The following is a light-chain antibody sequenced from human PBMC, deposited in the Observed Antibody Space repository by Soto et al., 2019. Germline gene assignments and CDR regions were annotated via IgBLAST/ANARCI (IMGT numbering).Light chain of an antibody. CDR1: KSVSSN. V-gene: IGKV3-15*01. J-gene: IGKJ1*01. CDR3: QQYNNWPLT. CDR2: DAS. Sequence: EIAMTQSPATLSVSPGERATLSCRASKSVSSNLAWYQQKAGLAPRLLIYDASTRATDIPARFSGSGSGTEFTLTISSLQSEDFAVYYCQQYNNWPLTFGQGTKVEIK.